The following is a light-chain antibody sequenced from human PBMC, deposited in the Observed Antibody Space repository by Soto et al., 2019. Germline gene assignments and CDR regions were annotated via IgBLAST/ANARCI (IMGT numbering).Light chain of an antibody. CDR3: QQYGSSSQIT. CDR1: QSVSSSH. Sequence: EIVLTQSPGTLSLSPGERATLSCMASQSVSSSHVVWYQQKPGQAPRLLSYGASTSATGIPDRFSGSGSGTDFTLTISRQEPEDFAVYYCQQYGSSSQITCGRGTRMEIK. CDR2: GAS. V-gene: IGKV3-20*01. J-gene: IGKJ5*01.